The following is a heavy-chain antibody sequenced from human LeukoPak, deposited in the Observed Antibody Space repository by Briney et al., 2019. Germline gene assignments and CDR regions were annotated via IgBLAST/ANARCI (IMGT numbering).Heavy chain of an antibody. J-gene: IGHJ6*04. CDR1: GGSISSGDYY. Sequence: SETLSLTCTVSGGSISSGDYYWSWIRQPPGKGLEWIGYIYYSGSTYYNPSLKSRVTISVDTSKNQFSLKLSSVTAADTAVYYCAKGLGSSWYPLYYYYGMDVWGKGTTVTVSS. CDR3: AKGLGSSWYPLYYYYGMDV. V-gene: IGHV4-30-4*01. D-gene: IGHD6-13*01. CDR2: IYYSGST.